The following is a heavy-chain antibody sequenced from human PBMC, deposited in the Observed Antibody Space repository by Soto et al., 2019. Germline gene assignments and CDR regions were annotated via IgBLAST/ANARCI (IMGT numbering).Heavy chain of an antibody. D-gene: IGHD1-26*01. J-gene: IGHJ4*02. V-gene: IGHV1-8*01. CDR1: GYTFTSYD. CDR2: MNPNSGNT. CDR3: ARKVGANRFDY. Sequence: QVQLVQSGAEVKKPGASVKVSCKASGYTFTSYDINWVRQATGQGLEWMGWMNPNSGNTGYAQKFQGRVTMTRNTPSCLTYTELSSLPSEDTAVYYRARKVGANRFDYWGQGTLVTVSS.